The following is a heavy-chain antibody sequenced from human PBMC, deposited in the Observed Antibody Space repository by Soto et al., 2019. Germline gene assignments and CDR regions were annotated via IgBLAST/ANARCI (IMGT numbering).Heavy chain of an antibody. CDR3: AREMSAAGTVWFDS. J-gene: IGHJ5*01. Sequence: QVQLVQSGAEVKKSGASVKVSCKASGYTFTSYDINWVRQATGQGLEWMGWMNPNSGNTGYAQKCQGRVTITRNTSISTTNMVLSSLRYENTAVYYCAREMSAAGTVWFDSWGQGTLVNVSA. D-gene: IGHD6-13*01. CDR1: GYTFTSYD. CDR2: MNPNSGNT. V-gene: IGHV1-8*01.